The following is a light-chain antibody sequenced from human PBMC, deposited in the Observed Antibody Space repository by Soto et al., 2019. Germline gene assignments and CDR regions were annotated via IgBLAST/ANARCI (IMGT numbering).Light chain of an antibody. CDR2: AAS. CDR3: QQSYRTPRT. J-gene: IGKJ1*01. Sequence: DIQMTQSPSSLSASVGDRVTITCRASQSISSYLNWYQQKQGKAPKLLIYAASSLQSGVPSRFSGSGSGTDFTLTISSLQPEDFATYYCQQSYRTPRTFGQGTKVEIK. V-gene: IGKV1-39*01. CDR1: QSISSY.